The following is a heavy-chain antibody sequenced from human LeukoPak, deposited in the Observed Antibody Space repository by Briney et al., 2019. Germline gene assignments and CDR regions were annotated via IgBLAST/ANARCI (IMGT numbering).Heavy chain of an antibody. CDR2: ISGSGGST. D-gene: IGHD5-24*01. J-gene: IGHJ4*02. Sequence: GGSLRLSCTASGFSFTDFDMNWVRQAPGKGLEWVSAISGSGGSTYYADSVKGRFTISRDNSKNTLYLQMNSLRAEDTAVYYCAKLRLQLSDYWGQGTLVTVSS. CDR1: GFSFTDFD. CDR3: AKLRLQLSDY. V-gene: IGHV3-23*01.